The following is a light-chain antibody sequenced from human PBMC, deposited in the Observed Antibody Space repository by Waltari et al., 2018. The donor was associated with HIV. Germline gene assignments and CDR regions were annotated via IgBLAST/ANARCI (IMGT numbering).Light chain of an antibody. CDR3: GTWDSSLGAV. CDR2: GNN. CDR1: SSTIGNPA. J-gene: IGLJ3*02. V-gene: IGLV1-51*01. Sequence: QSLLTLPPQVSAAPGQTVTIICSGTSSTIGNPALPWYQQLPGTAPKLLIYGNNKRPSGTPDRFSGSNSGTSATRGITGLQTGDEADYYCGTWDSSLGAVCGGGTKLTVL.